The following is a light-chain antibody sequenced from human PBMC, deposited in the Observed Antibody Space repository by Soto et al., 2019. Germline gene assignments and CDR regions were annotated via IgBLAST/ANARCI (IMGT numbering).Light chain of an antibody. Sequence: ELVITQSPATSAVFSVAKAKPSCRSSQSVSSNLAWYQQKPGQAPRLLIYGASTRATGIPARFSGSGSGTEFTLTIRSLQSEDFAVYYCQQYNNWPPITCGKGQRREIK. CDR2: GAS. CDR1: QSVSSN. V-gene: IGKV3-15*01. CDR3: QQYNNWPPIT. J-gene: IGKJ5*01.